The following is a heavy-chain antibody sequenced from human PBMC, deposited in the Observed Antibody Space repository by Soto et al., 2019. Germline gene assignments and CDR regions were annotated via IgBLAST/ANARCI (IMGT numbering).Heavy chain of an antibody. Sequence: QVQLVESGGGVVQPGRSLRLSCAASGFTFSSYGMHWVRQAPGKGLEWVAGISYDGSNKYYADSVKGRFTISREHSKNTLYLQMNSLRAEDTAVYYCAKDRESSSWYYYHYGMDVWGQGTTVTVSS. D-gene: IGHD6-13*01. V-gene: IGHV3-30*18. J-gene: IGHJ6*02. CDR1: GFTFSSYG. CDR3: AKDRESSSWYYYHYGMDV. CDR2: ISYDGSNK.